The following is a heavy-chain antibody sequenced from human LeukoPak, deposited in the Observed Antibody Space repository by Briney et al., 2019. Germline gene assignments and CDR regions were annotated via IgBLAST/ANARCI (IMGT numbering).Heavy chain of an antibody. CDR2: IYYSGST. D-gene: IGHD6-13*01. Sequence: SETLSLTCTVSGGSISSYYWTWIRQPPGKGLEWIGYIYYSGSTNYNPPLKSRVTISVDTSKNQFSLKLSSVTAADTAVYYCARRNIAAAGTTYWYFDLWGRGTLVTVSS. CDR3: ARRNIAAAGTTYWYFDL. J-gene: IGHJ2*01. CDR1: GGSISSYY. V-gene: IGHV4-59*12.